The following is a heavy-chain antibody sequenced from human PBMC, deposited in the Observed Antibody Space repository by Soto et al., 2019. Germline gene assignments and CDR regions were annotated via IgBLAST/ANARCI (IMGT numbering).Heavy chain of an antibody. D-gene: IGHD5-12*01. Sequence: QVQLAQSGAEVKKPGSSVKVSCKASGGTFSSYTISWVRQAPGQGLEWMGRIIPILGIANYAQKFQGRVTITADKSTSTAYMELSSLRSEDTAVYYCARGSPYSGYDRLYYYYGMDVWGQGTTVTVSS. V-gene: IGHV1-69*02. CDR2: IIPILGIA. J-gene: IGHJ6*02. CDR1: GGTFSSYT. CDR3: ARGSPYSGYDRLYYYYGMDV.